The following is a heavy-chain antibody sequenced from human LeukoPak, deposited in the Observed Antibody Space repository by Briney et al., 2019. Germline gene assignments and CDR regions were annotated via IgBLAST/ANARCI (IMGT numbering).Heavy chain of an antibody. Sequence: PSETLSLTCTVSGGSISSYYWSWIRQPAGKGLEWIGRIYTSGSTNYNPSLKSRVTMSADTSKNQFSLKLSSVTAADTAVYYCARGRYCSADICSGGDAFDIWGQGTMVSVSS. J-gene: IGHJ3*02. CDR2: IYTSGST. V-gene: IGHV4-4*07. D-gene: IGHD2-15*01. CDR3: ARGRYCSADICSGGDAFDI. CDR1: GGSISSYY.